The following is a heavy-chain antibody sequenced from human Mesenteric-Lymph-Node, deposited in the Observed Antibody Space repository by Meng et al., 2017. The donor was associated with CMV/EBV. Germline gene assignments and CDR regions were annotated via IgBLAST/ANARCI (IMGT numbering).Heavy chain of an antibody. CDR3: ARATGEDYSDNNWFDP. V-gene: IGHV3-53*01. D-gene: IGHD4-17*01. Sequence: GGSLRLSCAGSGFTVSSNYMSWVRQAPGKGLEWVSVIYSRGTTYYADSVKGRFTISRDNSKNTLYLQMNSLRAEDTALYYCARATGEDYSDNNWFDPWGQGTLVTVSS. CDR1: GFTVSSNY. CDR2: IYSRGTT. J-gene: IGHJ5*02.